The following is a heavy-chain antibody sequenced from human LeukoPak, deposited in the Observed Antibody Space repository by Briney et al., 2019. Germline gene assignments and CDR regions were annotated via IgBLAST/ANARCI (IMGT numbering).Heavy chain of an antibody. CDR3: AKAGSGRYCSSTSCYTRGD. Sequence: GGALRLSCAAPGFTFSSYGMYWGRHALRTGRGWGSRIYTDGSTISYADSARSPVTIYRDNSKNTLYMQINSLRVDDTAAYHSAKAGSGRYCSSTSCYTRGDWGQGTLVTVSS. CDR2: IYTDGSTI. V-gene: IGHV3-74*01. J-gene: IGHJ4*02. CDR1: GFTFSSYG. D-gene: IGHD2-2*02.